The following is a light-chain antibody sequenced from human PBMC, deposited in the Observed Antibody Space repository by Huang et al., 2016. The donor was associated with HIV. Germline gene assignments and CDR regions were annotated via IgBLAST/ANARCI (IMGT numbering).Light chain of an antibody. Sequence: EIVMTQYPATLSVSPGERATLSCRASQSVSSNLAGYQQKPCHAPRLLIQGASTRATGLPARFSGSGSGTEFTLTISSLQSEDFAVYYCQQYNNWPSGTFGQGTKVEIK. V-gene: IGKV3-15*01. J-gene: IGKJ1*01. CDR1: QSVSSN. CDR2: GAS. CDR3: QQYNNWPSGT.